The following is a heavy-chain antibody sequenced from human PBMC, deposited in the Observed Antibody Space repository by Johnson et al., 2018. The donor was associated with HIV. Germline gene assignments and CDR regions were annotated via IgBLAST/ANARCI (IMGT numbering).Heavy chain of an antibody. Sequence: VQLVESGGGLVRPGGSLRLSCAASGFPVSGDYMSWVRQTPRKGLEWVSLIYNDGTTYYADSVKGRFTISRDNSRNTLYLQMTRLSADDTAIYYCARLRQEANCGGDCHWAIWGQGTMVTVSS. CDR2: IYNDGTT. CDR3: ARLRQEANCGGDCHWAI. J-gene: IGHJ3*02. D-gene: IGHD2-21*02. V-gene: IGHV3-66*04. CDR1: GFPVSGDY.